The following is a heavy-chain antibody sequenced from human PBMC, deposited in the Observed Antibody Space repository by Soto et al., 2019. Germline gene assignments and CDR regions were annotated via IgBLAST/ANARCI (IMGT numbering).Heavy chain of an antibody. Sequence: QVQLQESGPGLVKPSETLSLTCTVSGGSISSYYWSWIRQPPGKGLEWIGYIYYSGSTNYNPSLKSRVTLSVDTSKNQFSLKLSSVTAADTAVYYCASSPAVAGIGYYYYGMDVWGQGTTVTVSS. J-gene: IGHJ6*02. CDR3: ASSPAVAGIGYYYYGMDV. D-gene: IGHD6-19*01. CDR1: GGSISSYY. CDR2: IYYSGST. V-gene: IGHV4-59*01.